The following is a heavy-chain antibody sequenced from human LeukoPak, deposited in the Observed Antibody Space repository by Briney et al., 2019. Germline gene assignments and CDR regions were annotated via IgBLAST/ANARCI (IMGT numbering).Heavy chain of an antibody. Sequence: SETLSLTCTVSGGSISSYYWSWFRQPPGRELEWIGYIYYTGSTSYNRSLKSRVTISVDPSKNQFSLKLSSVTAADTAVYYCARVGRTGSGRTPFDPWGQGTLVTVSS. D-gene: IGHD3-10*01. J-gene: IGHJ5*02. CDR3: ARVGRTGSGRTPFDP. CDR1: GGSISSYY. V-gene: IGHV4-59*01. CDR2: IYYTGST.